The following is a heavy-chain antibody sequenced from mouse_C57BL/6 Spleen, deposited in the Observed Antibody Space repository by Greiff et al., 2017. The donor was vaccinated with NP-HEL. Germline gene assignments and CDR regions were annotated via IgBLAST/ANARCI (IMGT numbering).Heavy chain of an antibody. Sequence: EVKLQESGPGLVKPSQSLSLTCSVTGYSITSGYYWNWIRQFPGNKLEWMGYISYDGSNNYNPSLKNRISITRDTSKNQFFLKLNSVTTEDTATYYWARRGIYDAYWGQGPLVTVSA. J-gene: IGHJ3*01. CDR2: ISYDGSN. V-gene: IGHV3-6*01. CDR1: GYSITSGYY. D-gene: IGHD2-12*01. CDR3: ARRGIYDAY.